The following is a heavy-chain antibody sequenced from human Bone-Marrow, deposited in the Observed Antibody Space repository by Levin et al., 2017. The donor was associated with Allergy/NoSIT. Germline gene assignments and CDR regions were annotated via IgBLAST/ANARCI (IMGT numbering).Heavy chain of an antibody. Sequence: GESLKISCAASGFTFSSYEMNWVRQAPGKGLEWVSYISSSGSTIYYADSVKGRFTISRDNAKNSLYLQMNSLRAEDTAVYYCARDSKQLVVGGYYYHYMDVWGKGTTVTVSS. J-gene: IGHJ6*03. CDR3: ARDSKQLVVGGYYYHYMDV. CDR2: ISSSGSTI. CDR1: GFTFSSYE. V-gene: IGHV3-48*03. D-gene: IGHD6-6*01.